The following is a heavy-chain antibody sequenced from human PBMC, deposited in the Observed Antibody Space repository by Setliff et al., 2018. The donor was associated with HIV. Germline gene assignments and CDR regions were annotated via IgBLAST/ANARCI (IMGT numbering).Heavy chain of an antibody. CDR1: GGSISNYY. Sequence: PSETLSLTCTVSGGSISNYYWTWIRQPPGKGLEWIGYIYSSGSTNFNPSLKSRVAMPVDTAKNHFSLMLTSLTVADTAVYYCARQDVSRGTWPGYISSWGQGLLVTVSS. J-gene: IGHJ5*02. D-gene: IGHD5-12*01. V-gene: IGHV4-4*09. CDR3: ARQDVSRGTWPGYISS. CDR2: IYSSGST.